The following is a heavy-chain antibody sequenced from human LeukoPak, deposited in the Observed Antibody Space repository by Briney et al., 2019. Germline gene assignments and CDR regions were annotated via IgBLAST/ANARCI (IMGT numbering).Heavy chain of an antibody. J-gene: IGHJ4*02. V-gene: IGHV3-53*01. Sequence: AGGSLRLSCAASGFSVSDYYMNWVRQAPGKGLEWVSFIYSDGRTYHADSVKGRFTISRDNSRNTLYLQMNSLRVEDTAVYYCARDDIPVIWGQGTLVTVSS. CDR2: IYSDGRT. D-gene: IGHD2-15*01. CDR3: ARDDIPVI. CDR1: GFSVSDYY.